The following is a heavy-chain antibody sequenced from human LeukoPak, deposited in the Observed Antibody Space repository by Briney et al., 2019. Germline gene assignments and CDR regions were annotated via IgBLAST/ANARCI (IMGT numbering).Heavy chain of an antibody. Sequence: PGGSLRLSCAASGFTLSSYSMSWVRQAPGKGLEWVSSISRSSAYIYYADSVKGRFTISRDNAKNSLYLQMNSLRAEDTAVYYCAKDRATVTTSPFDYWGQGTLVTVSS. V-gene: IGHV3-21*04. CDR3: AKDRATVTTSPFDY. D-gene: IGHD4-11*01. J-gene: IGHJ4*02. CDR2: ISRSSAYI. CDR1: GFTLSSYS.